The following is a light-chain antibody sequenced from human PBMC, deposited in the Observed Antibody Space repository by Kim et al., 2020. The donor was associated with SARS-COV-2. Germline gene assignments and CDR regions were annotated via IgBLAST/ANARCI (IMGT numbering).Light chain of an antibody. CDR3: QQYYSYPLT. J-gene: IGKJ1*01. V-gene: IGKV1-8*01. CDR1: QGISSY. CDR2: AAS. Sequence: ASTGDRVTITCRASQGISSYLAWYQQKPGKAPKLLIYAASTLQSGVPSRFSGSGSGTDFTLTISCLQSEDFATYYCQQYYSYPLTFGQGTKVEIK.